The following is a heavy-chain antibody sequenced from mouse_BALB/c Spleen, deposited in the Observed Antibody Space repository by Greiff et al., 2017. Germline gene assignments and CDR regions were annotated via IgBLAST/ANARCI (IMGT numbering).Heavy chain of an antibody. Sequence: EVQLQQSGAELVKPGASVKLSCTASGFNIKDTYMHWVKQRPEQGLEWIGRIDPANGNTKYDPKFQGKATITADTSSNTAYLQLSSLTSEDTAVYYCADGAWFAYGGQGTLVTVSA. CDR1: GFNIKDTY. CDR2: IDPANGNT. V-gene: IGHV14-3*02. CDR3: ADGAWFAY. J-gene: IGHJ3*01.